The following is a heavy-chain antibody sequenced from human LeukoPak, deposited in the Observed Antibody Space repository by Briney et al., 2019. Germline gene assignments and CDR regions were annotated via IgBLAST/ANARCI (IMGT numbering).Heavy chain of an antibody. CDR2: ISSSSSYI. V-gene: IGHV3-21*01. CDR3: ARVGAYYYDSSGYPSAFDI. J-gene: IGHJ3*02. Sequence: PGGSLRLSCAASGFTFSSYSMNWVRQAPGKGLEWVSSISSSSSYIYYADSVKGRFTISRDNAKNSLYLQMNSLRAEDTAVYYCARVGAYYYDSSGYPSAFDIWGQGTMVTVSS. D-gene: IGHD3-22*01. CDR1: GFTFSSYS.